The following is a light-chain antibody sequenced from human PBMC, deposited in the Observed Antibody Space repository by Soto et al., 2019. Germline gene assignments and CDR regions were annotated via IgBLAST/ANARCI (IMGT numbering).Light chain of an antibody. CDR1: SSDVGGYNY. CDR2: DVS. Sequence: QSALTQPASVSGSPGQSITISCTGTSSDVGGYNYVTWYQQHAGKAPKVMIYDVSDRPSGVSNRFSGSKSGNTASLTISGLQAEDEADYYCSSYTSSSTLVFGGGTKVTVL. V-gene: IGLV2-14*03. J-gene: IGLJ2*01. CDR3: SSYTSSSTLV.